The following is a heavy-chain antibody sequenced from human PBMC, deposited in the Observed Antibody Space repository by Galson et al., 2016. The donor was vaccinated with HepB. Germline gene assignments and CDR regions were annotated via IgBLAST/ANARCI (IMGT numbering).Heavy chain of an antibody. CDR2: TYYKSGWYI. J-gene: IGHJ2*01. D-gene: IGHD2-8*02. CDR1: GDSVSSDSVS. V-gene: IGHV6-1*01. CDR3: AREIQFTGWYFDL. Sequence: CAISGDSVSSDSVSWNWIRQSPSRGLEWLGRTYYKSGWYIDYADSVRSRIIIKTGTAENPFSLQLNSVTPEDTAVYFCAREIQFTGWYFDLWGRGTLVTVSS.